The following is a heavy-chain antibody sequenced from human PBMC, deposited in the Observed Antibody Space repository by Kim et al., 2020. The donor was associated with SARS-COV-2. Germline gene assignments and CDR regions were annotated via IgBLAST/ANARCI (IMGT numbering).Heavy chain of an antibody. Sequence: SETLSLTCTVSRGSISSYYWSWIRQPPGKGLEWIGYIYSSGSTNYNPSLKSRVTISVDTSKNQFSLKMSSVTSADTAVYYCARGQLWLDYWGQGTLVTVS. CDR3: ARGQLWLDY. J-gene: IGHJ4*02. CDR2: IYSSGST. V-gene: IGHV4-59*01. D-gene: IGHD5-18*01. CDR1: RGSISSYY.